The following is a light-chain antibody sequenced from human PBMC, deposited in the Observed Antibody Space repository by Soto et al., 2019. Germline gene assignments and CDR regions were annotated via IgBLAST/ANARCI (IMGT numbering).Light chain of an antibody. CDR2: LGS. V-gene: IGKV2-28*01. CDR1: QSLLHSNGYNY. Sequence: DIVMTQSPLSLPVTPGEPASISCRSSQSLLHSNGYNYLDWYLQKPGQSPQLLIYLGSNRASGVPERFSGSGSGTDFTLKISRVEAEDVGVYYCMQALRTPYTFGQGTKLEIK. J-gene: IGKJ2*01. CDR3: MQALRTPYT.